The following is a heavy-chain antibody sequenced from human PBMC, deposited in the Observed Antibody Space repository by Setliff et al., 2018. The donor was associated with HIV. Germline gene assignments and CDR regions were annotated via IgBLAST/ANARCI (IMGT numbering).Heavy chain of an antibody. CDR3: ACRYYDLWSNYYTGIPY. V-gene: IGHV4-61*09. D-gene: IGHD3-3*01. J-gene: IGHJ4*02. CDR2: VYTTGSA. Sequence: SETLSLTCSVSGGSVSSGSYYWSWIRQAAGKGLEWIGHVYTTGSANYNPSLKSRVTISLDTSRNQFSLKLTSMTAADTSVYYCACRYYDLWSNYYTGIPYWGQGTLVTVSS. CDR1: GGSVSSGSYY.